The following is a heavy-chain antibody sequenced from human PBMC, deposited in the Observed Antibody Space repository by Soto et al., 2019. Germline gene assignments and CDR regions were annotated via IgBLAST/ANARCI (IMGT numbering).Heavy chain of an antibody. V-gene: IGHV3-30-3*01. D-gene: IGHD6-13*01. J-gene: IGHJ5*02. CDR2: ISYDGSNK. Sequence: PRGSLRLACAASGFTFSSYAMHWVRQAPGKGLEWVAVISYDGSNKYYADSVKGRFTISRDNSKNTLYLQMNSLRAEDTAVYYCARFPGIAAAGLNLFDPWGQRTLDTGPS. CDR3: ARFPGIAAAGLNLFDP. CDR1: GFTFSSYA.